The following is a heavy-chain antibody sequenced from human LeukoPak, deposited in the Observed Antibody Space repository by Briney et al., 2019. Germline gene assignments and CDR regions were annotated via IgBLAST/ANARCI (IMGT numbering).Heavy chain of an antibody. CDR1: GYSFTSYW. J-gene: IGHJ1*01. CDR2: IYPSDSDT. V-gene: IGHV5-51*01. D-gene: IGHD6-19*01. CDR3: ALTGYSSGWYVGYFQH. Sequence: GESLKISCKGSGYSFTSYWIAWVRQMPGKGLEWMGIIYPSDSDTRYSPSFQGQATISADKSISTAYLQWRSLKASDTAIYYCALTGYSSGWYVGYFQHWGQGTLVTVSA.